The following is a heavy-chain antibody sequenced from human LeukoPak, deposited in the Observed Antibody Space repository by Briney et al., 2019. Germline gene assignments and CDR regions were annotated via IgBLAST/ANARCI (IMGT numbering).Heavy chain of an antibody. V-gene: IGHV1-18*01. D-gene: IGHD2-15*01. Sequence: GASVKVSCKASGYTFTSYGISWVRQAPGQGLEWMGWISAYNGNTNYAQKLQGRVTMTTDTSTSTAYMELRSLRSDDTAVYYCARDLLGYCSGGSCPKMDVRGQGTTVTVSS. CDR3: ARDLLGYCSGGSCPKMDV. CDR2: ISAYNGNT. CDR1: GYTFTSYG. J-gene: IGHJ6*02.